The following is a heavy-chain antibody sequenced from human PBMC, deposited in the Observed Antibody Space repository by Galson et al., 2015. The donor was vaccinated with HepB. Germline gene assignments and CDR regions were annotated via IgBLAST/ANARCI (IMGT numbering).Heavy chain of an antibody. J-gene: IGHJ3*02. D-gene: IGHD5-24*01. CDR2: FDPEDGET. CDR1: GYTLTELS. Sequence: SVKVSCKVSGYTLTELSMHWVRQAPGKGLEWMGGFDPEDGETIYAQKFRGRVTMTEDTSTDTAYMELSSLRSEDTAVYYCATGWLQSSGAFDIWGQGTMVTVSS. CDR3: ATGWLQSSGAFDI. V-gene: IGHV1-24*01.